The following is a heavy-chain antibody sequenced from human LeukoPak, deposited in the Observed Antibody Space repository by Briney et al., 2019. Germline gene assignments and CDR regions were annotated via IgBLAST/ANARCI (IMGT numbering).Heavy chain of an antibody. CDR1: GGSISSGSYY. V-gene: IGHV4-61*01. CDR3: ARETSSSWYGDYYYYMDV. J-gene: IGHJ6*03. D-gene: IGHD6-13*01. Sequence: PSETLSLTCTVSGGSISSGSYYWSWIRQPPGKGLEWIGYIYYSGSTNYNPSLKSRVTISVDTSKNQFSLKLSSVTAADTALYYCARETSSSWYGDYYYYMDVWGKGTTVTISS. CDR2: IYYSGST.